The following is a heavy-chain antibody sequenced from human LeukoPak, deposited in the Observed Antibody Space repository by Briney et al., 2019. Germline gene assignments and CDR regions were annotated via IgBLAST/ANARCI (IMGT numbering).Heavy chain of an antibody. V-gene: IGHV1-18*01. CDR2: ISAYNGNT. D-gene: IGHD3-22*01. Sequence: ASVKVSCKASGYTFTSYGISWVRQAPGQGLEWMGWISAYNGNTNYAQKLQGRVTMTTDTSTSTAYMELRSLRSDDTAVYYCARTYDSSGHDAFDIWGQGTMVTVSS. J-gene: IGHJ3*02. CDR1: GYTFTSYG. CDR3: ARTYDSSGHDAFDI.